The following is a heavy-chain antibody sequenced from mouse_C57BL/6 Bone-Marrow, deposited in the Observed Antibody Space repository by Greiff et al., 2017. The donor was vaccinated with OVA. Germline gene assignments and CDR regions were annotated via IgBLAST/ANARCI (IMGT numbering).Heavy chain of an antibody. V-gene: IGHV1-69*01. CDR1: GYTFTSYW. D-gene: IGHD1-1*01. J-gene: IGHJ1*03. Sequence: QVQLQQPGAELVMPGASVKLSCKASGYTFTSYWMHWVKQRPGQGLEWIGEIDPSDSYTNYNQKFKGKSTLTVDKSSSTAYMQLSSLTSEDSAVYYCAREDYYGSRGDWYFDVWGTGTTVTVSS. CDR2: IDPSDSYT. CDR3: AREDYYGSRGDWYFDV.